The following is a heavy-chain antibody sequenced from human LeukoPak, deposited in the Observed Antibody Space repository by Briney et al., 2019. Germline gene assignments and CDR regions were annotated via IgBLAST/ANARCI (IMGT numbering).Heavy chain of an antibody. CDR2: MNPNSGNT. D-gene: IGHD6-13*01. J-gene: IGHJ1*01. CDR1: GYTFTGYY. V-gene: IGHV1-8*02. CDR3: ARGGGSSWTQRGYFQY. Sequence: ASVKVSCKASGYTFTGYYMHWVRQAPGQGLEWMGWMNPNSGNTGYAQKFQGRVSMTRDTSTSTAYMELSSLTSEDTAVYYCARGGGSSWTQRGYFQYWGQGTLVTVSS.